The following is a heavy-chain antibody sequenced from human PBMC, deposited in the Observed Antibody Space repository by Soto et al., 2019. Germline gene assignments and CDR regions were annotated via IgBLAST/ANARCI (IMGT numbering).Heavy chain of an antibody. CDR1: GFSLSTSGVG. J-gene: IGHJ3*02. Sequence: QITLKESGPTLVKPTQTLTLTCTFSGFSLSTSGVGVGWIRQPPGKALEWLALIYWDDDKRYSPSLKSRLTLTKAASKDPGVITMTTHQPKNTAKYYCANRPQLGEFPTYYAYDIWGQGTMVTVSS. CDR3: ANRPQLGEFPTYYAYDI. CDR2: IYWDDDK. D-gene: IGHD3-16*01. V-gene: IGHV2-5*02.